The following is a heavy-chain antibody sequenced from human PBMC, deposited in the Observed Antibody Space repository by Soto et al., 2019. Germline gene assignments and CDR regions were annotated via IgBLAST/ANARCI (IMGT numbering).Heavy chain of an antibody. D-gene: IGHD6-6*01. CDR3: AKDISSSSTVRYFDY. CDR2: ISGSGGST. Sequence: PGVSLRLSFAASGFTFSSYSMSWVRQAPGKGLEWVSAISGSGGSTYYADSVKGRFTISRDNSKNTLYLQMNSLRAEDTAVYYCAKDISSSSTVRYFDYWGQGTLVTVSS. J-gene: IGHJ4*02. CDR1: GFTFSSYS. V-gene: IGHV3-23*01.